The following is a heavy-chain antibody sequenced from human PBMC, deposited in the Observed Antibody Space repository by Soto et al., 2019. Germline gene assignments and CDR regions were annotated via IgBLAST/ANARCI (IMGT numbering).Heavy chain of an antibody. D-gene: IGHD2-8*01. CDR2: ISYDGSNK. CDR1: GFTFSSYG. V-gene: IGHV3-30*03. CDR3: ARALMVYGIHGGSYFYGMDV. J-gene: IGHJ6*02. Sequence: PGGSLRLSCAASGFTFSSYGMHWVRQAPGKGLEWVAVISYDGSNKYYADSVKGRFTNSRVNIKNTLYMQMDSLRAEDTAVYYCARALMVYGIHGGSYFYGMDVWGQGTMVTVSS.